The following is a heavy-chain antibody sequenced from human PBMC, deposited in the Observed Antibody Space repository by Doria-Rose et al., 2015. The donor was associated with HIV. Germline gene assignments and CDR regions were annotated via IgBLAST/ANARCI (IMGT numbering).Heavy chain of an antibody. CDR3: ARIKSSRWYHKYYFDF. CDR2: IFSDDER. V-gene: IGHV2-26*01. CDR1: GVSLSSPGMG. Sequence: QVTLKESGPVLVKPTETPTLTCTVSGVSLSSPGMGVSWIRQPPGKALEWLANIFSDDERSYKTSLKSRLTISRGTSKSQVVLTMTDVDPVDTATYYCARIKSSRWYHKYYFDFWGQGTLVIVSA. J-gene: IGHJ4*02. D-gene: IGHD6-13*01.